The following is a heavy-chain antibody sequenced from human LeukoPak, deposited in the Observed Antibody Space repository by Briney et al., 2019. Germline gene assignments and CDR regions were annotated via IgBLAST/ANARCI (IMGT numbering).Heavy chain of an antibody. Sequence: SETLSLTCTVSGGSISSSSYYWGWIRQPPGKGLEWIGSIYYSGSTYYNPSLKSRVSISVDTSKNQFSLKLRSVTAADTAVYYCAREGGGFDYWGQGTLVTVSS. CDR2: IYYSGST. CDR1: GGSISSSSYY. J-gene: IGHJ4*02. D-gene: IGHD3-16*01. CDR3: AREGGGFDY. V-gene: IGHV4-39*07.